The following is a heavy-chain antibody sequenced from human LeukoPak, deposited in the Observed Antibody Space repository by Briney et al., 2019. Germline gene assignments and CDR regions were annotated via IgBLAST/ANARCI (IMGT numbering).Heavy chain of an antibody. CDR3: ARDLGGYSYGSHFDY. CDR2: ISYDGSNK. D-gene: IGHD5-18*01. J-gene: IGHJ4*02. Sequence: GGSLRLSCAASGFTFSSYGMHWVRQAPGKGLEWVAVISYDGSNKYYADSVKGLFTISRDNSKNTLYLQMNSLRAEDTAVYYCARDLGGYSYGSHFDYWGQGTLVTVSS. V-gene: IGHV3-30*03. CDR1: GFTFSSYG.